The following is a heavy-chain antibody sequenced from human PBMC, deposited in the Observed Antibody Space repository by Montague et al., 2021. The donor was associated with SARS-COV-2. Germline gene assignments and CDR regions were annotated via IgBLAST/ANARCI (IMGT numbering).Heavy chain of an antibody. V-gene: IGHV4-59*01. D-gene: IGHD3-10*01. CDR3: AKEFGSGSINPTY. Sequence: SETLSLTCTVSGDSIKNYSWSWFRQPPGKGLEWIRYIYYYGNTXXXSSXXSRATISIDTSRNRFSLQLRSVTTADTAVYFCAKEFGSGSINPTYWGQGVLVTVSS. J-gene: IGHJ4*02. CDR1: GDSIKNYS. CDR2: IYYYGNT.